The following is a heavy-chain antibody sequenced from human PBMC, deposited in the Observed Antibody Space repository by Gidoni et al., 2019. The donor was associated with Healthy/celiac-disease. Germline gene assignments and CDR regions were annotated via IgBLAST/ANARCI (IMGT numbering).Heavy chain of an antibody. V-gene: IGHV1-8*01. CDR1: GYTFTSYY. CDR3: ARAIYSSGWGLYYYYYYMEV. J-gene: IGHJ6*03. CDR2: MNPNIGNT. Sequence: QVHLVHSGPEVQKPGASVKVSFKASGYTFTSYYLPWVRHATGQGLEWMGWMNPNIGNTGYAKKFQGRVTMTRNTSISTAYMELSSLRSEETAGYYCARAIYSSGWGLYYYYYYMEVGGKGTTVTVSS. D-gene: IGHD6-19*01.